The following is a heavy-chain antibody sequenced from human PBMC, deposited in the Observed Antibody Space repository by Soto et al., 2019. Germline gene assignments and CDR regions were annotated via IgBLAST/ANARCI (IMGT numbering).Heavy chain of an antibody. D-gene: IGHD2-8*02. CDR3: ARRGGGVMPSDD. J-gene: IGHJ4*02. Sequence: ASVKVSCKASGGTFSSYAISWVRQAPGQGLEWMGGIIPIFGTANYAQKFQGRVTITADESTSTAYMELSSLRSEDTAVYYCARRGGGVMPSDDWGQGTLVTVSS. CDR1: GGTFSSYA. CDR2: IIPIFGTA. V-gene: IGHV1-69*13.